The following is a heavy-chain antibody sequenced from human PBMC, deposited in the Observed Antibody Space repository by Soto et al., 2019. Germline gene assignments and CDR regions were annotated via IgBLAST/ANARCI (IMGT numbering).Heavy chain of an antibody. CDR3: ASLGYCGGGSCYHYYFDY. D-gene: IGHD2-15*01. Sequence: GGSLRLSCAASGFTFSSYAMSWVRQAPGKGLEWVSYISSSSSTIYYADSVKGRFTISRDNAKNSLYLQMNSLRAEDTAVYYCASLGYCGGGSCYHYYFDYWGQGTLVTVSS. CDR1: GFTFSSYA. V-gene: IGHV3-48*01. CDR2: ISSSSSTI. J-gene: IGHJ4*02.